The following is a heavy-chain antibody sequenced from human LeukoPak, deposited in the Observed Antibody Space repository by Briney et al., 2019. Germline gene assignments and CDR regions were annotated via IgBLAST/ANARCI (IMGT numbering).Heavy chain of an antibody. V-gene: IGHV4-34*01. CDR3: ARLRSGQHARTYFDY. Sequence: SETLSLTCAVYGGSFSGYYWSWIRQPPGKGLEWIGEINHSGSTNYNPSLKSRVTISVDTSKNQFSLKLSSVTAADTAVYYCARLRSGQHARTYFDYWGQGTLVTVSS. CDR2: INHSGST. CDR1: GGSFSGYY. J-gene: IGHJ4*02. D-gene: IGHD2-2*01.